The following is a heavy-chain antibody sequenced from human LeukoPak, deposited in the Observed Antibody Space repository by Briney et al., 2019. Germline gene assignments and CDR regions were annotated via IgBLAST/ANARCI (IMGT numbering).Heavy chain of an antibody. CDR2: IYTSGST. CDR1: GGSISSYY. J-gene: IGHJ1*01. CDR3: ARGPGRITIFGVVIKPEYFQH. D-gene: IGHD3-3*01. V-gene: IGHV4-4*07. Sequence: SETLSLTCTVSGGSISSYYWSWIRRPAGKGLEWIGRIYTSGSTNYNPSLKSRVTMSVDTSKNQFSLKLSSVTAADTAVYYCARGPGRITIFGVVIKPEYFQHWGQGTLVTVSS.